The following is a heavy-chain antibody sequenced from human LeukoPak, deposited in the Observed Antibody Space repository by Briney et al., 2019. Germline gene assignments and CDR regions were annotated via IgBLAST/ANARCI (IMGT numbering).Heavy chain of an antibody. Sequence: GRSLRLSCAASGFTFSSYGMHWVRQAPGKWLEWVAVIWYDGSNKYYADSVKGRFTISRDNSKNTLYLQMNSLRAEDTAVYYCARARWNGVYYFDYWGQGTLVTVSS. J-gene: IGHJ4*02. V-gene: IGHV3-33*01. CDR1: GFTFSSYG. D-gene: IGHD1-1*01. CDR2: IWYDGSNK. CDR3: ARARWNGVYYFDY.